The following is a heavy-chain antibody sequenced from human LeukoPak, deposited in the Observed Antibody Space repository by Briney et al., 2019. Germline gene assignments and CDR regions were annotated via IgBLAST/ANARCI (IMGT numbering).Heavy chain of an antibody. CDR2: ISGSGGST. CDR1: VFTSRTYA. CDR3: AKTTSGWYDAIDY. Sequence: GGCLRLSCVASVFTSRTYAMSLVRHALGKGLEWVSAISGSGGSTYYADSVKGRFTISRDNSKNTLYLQMNSLRAEDTAVYYCAKTTSGWYDAIDYWGQGTLVTVSS. J-gene: IGHJ4*02. D-gene: IGHD6-19*01. V-gene: IGHV3-23*01.